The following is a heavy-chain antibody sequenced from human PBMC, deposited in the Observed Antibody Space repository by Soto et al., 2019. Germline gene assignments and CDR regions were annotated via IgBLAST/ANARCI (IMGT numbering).Heavy chain of an antibody. V-gene: IGHV1-18*01. CDR2: ISAYNGNT. Sequence: ASVKVSCKASGYTFTSYGISWVRQAPGQGLEWMGWISAYNGNTNYAQKLQGRVTMTTDTSTSTAYMELRSLRSDDTAVYYCARAPGYRSGGSCDYWYFDLWGRGTLVTVSS. CDR3: ARAPGYRSGGSCDYWYFDL. J-gene: IGHJ2*01. CDR1: GYTFTSYG. D-gene: IGHD2-15*01.